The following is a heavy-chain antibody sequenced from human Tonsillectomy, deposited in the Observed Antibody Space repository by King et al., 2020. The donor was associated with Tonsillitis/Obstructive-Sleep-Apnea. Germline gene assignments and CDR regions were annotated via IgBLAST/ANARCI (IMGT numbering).Heavy chain of an antibody. D-gene: IGHD4-23*01. V-gene: IGHV3-23*04. CDR3: AKDSDSGGLDFDY. J-gene: IGHJ4*02. CDR2: ISGSGST. Sequence: EVQLVESGGGLAQSGGSLRLSCAASGFTFSSYAMSWVRQAPGKGLEWVSTISGSGSTYYADSVKGRFTNSRDNSKNTLYLQMNSLRAEDTAVYYCAKDSDSGGLDFDYWGQGTLVTVSS. CDR1: GFTFSSYA.